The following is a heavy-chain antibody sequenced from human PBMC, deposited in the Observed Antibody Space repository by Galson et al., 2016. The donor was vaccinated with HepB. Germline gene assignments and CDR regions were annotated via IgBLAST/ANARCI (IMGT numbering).Heavy chain of an antibody. CDR2: ISGSGGST. CDR1: GFTFSSYA. CDR3: AKGRGMFRGALNY. J-gene: IGHJ4*02. Sequence: SLRLSCADSGFTFSSYAMSWVRQAPGKGLEWVSGISGSGGSTFYADSVKGRFTISSDHSKNTLFLQMNSLRAEDTAVYYCAKGRGMFRGALNYWGQGTLVTVSS. D-gene: IGHD3-10*01. V-gene: IGHV3-23*01.